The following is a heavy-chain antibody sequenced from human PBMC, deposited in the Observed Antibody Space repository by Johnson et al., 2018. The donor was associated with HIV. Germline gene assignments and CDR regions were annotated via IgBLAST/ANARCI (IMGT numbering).Heavy chain of an antibody. CDR3: ARDGTETGPDDAFDI. CDR1: GFTFSSYG. Sequence: QVQLVESGGGVVQPGGSLRLSCAASGFTFSSYGMHWVRQAPGKGLEWVSVIYSGGSTYYADSVKGSFTISRDNSKNTLYLQMNSLRAEDTAMYYCARDGTETGPDDAFDIWGQGTMVTVSS. V-gene: IGHV3-NL1*01. CDR2: IYSGGST. D-gene: IGHD1-1*01. J-gene: IGHJ3*02.